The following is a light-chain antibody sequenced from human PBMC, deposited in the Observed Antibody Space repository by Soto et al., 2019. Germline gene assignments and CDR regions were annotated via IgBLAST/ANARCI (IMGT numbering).Light chain of an antibody. J-gene: IGKJ5*01. CDR2: DAY. CDR3: QLRPPWPIT. V-gene: IGKV3D-15*01. CDR1: QSVSSN. Sequence: ERVIRQARATLSVAIGGRATLSCMASQSVSSNLAWYQQNPGQAPRLLIYDAYNRATGIPHRFSGSGSGTELTLTISSLQSEDCAAYYCQLRPPWPITSARGTPVEL.